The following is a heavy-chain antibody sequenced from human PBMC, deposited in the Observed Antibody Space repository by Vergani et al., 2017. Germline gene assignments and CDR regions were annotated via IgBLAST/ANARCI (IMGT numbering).Heavy chain of an antibody. CDR2: IWYDGSNK. CDR1: GFTFSSYG. Sequence: QVQLVESGGGVVQPGRSLRLSCAASGFTFSSYGMHWVRQAPGKGLEWVAVIWYDGSNKYYADSVKGRFTISRDNSKNTLYLQMNSLRAEDTAVYYCAREGYYYYYMEVWGQGTTVIVSS. CDR3: AREGYYYYYMEV. V-gene: IGHV3-33*01. J-gene: IGHJ6*03.